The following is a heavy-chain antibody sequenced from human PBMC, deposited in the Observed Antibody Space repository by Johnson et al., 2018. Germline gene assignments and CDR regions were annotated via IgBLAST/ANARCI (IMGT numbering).Heavy chain of an antibody. Sequence: VQLVESGGGLVQXGGSXRLXCAASGFTFSSYWMSWVRQAPGKGLEWVANTKQDGSEKYYVDSVKGRFTISRDNSKNTLYLQMNSLRAEDTAGYYCARDRPGIAAAGPAEYFQHWGQGTLVTVSS. CDR1: GFTFSSYW. J-gene: IGHJ1*01. D-gene: IGHD6-13*01. CDR2: TKQDGSEK. CDR3: ARDRPGIAAAGPAEYFQH. V-gene: IGHV3-7*01.